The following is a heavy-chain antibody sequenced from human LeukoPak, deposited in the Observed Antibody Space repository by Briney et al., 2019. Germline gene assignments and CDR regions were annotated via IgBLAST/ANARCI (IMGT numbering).Heavy chain of an antibody. Sequence: GESLRISCKGSGYSFTSYWISWVRQMPGKGLEWMGRIDPSDSYTNYSPSFQGHVTISADKSTSTAYLQWSSLKASDTAMYYCARQGLLWFGELLPPFDYWGQGTLVTVSS. CDR1: GYSFTSYW. J-gene: IGHJ4*02. V-gene: IGHV5-10-1*01. D-gene: IGHD3-10*01. CDR3: ARQGLLWFGELLPPFDY. CDR2: IDPSDSYT.